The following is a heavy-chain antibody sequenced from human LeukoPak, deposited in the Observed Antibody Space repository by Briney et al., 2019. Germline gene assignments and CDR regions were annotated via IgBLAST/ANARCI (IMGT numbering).Heavy chain of an antibody. CDR1: GYTFTSYY. Sequence: SVKVSCKASGYTFTSYYMHWVRQAPGQGLEWMGGIIPVLSTANYAQKFQDRVTITADESTSTTYMELSSLKSEDTAVYYCATTGGDIYYYYMDVWGKGTTVTISS. V-gene: IGHV1-69*13. CDR3: ATTGGDIYYYYMDV. CDR2: IIPVLSTA. D-gene: IGHD3-16*01. J-gene: IGHJ6*03.